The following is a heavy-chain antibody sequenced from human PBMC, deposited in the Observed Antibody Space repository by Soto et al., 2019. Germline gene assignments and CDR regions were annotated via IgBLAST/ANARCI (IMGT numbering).Heavy chain of an antibody. Sequence: GGSLRLSCAASGSTFSSYWMSWVRQAPGKGLEWVANIKQDGSEKYYVDSVKGRFTISRDNAKNSLYLQMNSLRAEDTAVYYCARDNYDFWSGKNWFDPWGHGTLVTVSS. CDR2: IKQDGSEK. D-gene: IGHD3-3*01. CDR3: ARDNYDFWSGKNWFDP. V-gene: IGHV3-7*01. J-gene: IGHJ5*02. CDR1: GSTFSSYW.